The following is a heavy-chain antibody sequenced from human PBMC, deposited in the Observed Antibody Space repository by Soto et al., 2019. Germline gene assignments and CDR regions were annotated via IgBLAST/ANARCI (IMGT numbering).Heavy chain of an antibody. CDR2: ISSSSSTI. D-gene: IGHD5-18*01. Sequence: EVQLVESGGGLVQPGGSLRLSCAASGFTFSSYSMNWVRQAPGKGLEWVSYISSSSSTIDYADSVEGRFTISRDNAKNSLYLQMNSLRDEDTAVYYCAREGEIQLWLQSLDYWGQGTLVAVSS. CDR3: AREGEIQLWLQSLDY. V-gene: IGHV3-48*02. CDR1: GFTFSSYS. J-gene: IGHJ4*02.